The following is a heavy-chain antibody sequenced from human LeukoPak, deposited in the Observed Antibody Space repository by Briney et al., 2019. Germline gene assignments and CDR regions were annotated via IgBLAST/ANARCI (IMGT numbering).Heavy chain of an antibody. CDR1: GGSISSYY. CDR3: ARRWRYDFWRGSGGSGYYMDV. Sequence: SETLSLTCTVSGGSISSYYWSWIRQPPGKGLEWIGYIYTSGSTNYNPSLKSRVTISVDTSKNQFSLKLSSVTAADTAVYYCARRWRYDFWRGSGGSGYYMDVWGKGTTVTVSS. J-gene: IGHJ6*03. CDR2: IYTSGST. D-gene: IGHD3-3*01. V-gene: IGHV4-4*09.